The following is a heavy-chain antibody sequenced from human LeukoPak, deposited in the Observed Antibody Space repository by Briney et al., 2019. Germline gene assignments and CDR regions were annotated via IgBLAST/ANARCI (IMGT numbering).Heavy chain of an antibody. CDR1: GFTFSSYA. J-gene: IGHJ6*03. V-gene: IGHV3-23*01. D-gene: IGHD3-10*01. CDR2: MSGTGDNT. Sequence: SGGSLRLSCAASGFTFSSYAMNWVRQAPGKWLEWISSMSGTGDNTYYADSVKGRFTISRDNAKTSLYLQMNSLRAEDTALYYCARGPRLYYYGSGSSAPDYYYYYYMDVWGKGTTVTVSS. CDR3: ARGPRLYYYGSGSSAPDYYYYYYMDV.